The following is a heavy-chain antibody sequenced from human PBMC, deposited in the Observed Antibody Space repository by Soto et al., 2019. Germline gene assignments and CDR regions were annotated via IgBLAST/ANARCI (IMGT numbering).Heavy chain of an antibody. J-gene: IGHJ6*02. V-gene: IGHV4-39*01. CDR3: ARRSYGLALYYYYGMDV. Sequence: PSETLSLTGTVSGGCISSSSYYWGWIRQPPGKGLEWIGSIYYSGSTYYNPSLKSRVTISVDTYKNQFSLKLSSVTAADTAVYYCARRSYGLALYYYYGMDVWGQGTTVTVSS. CDR1: GGCISSSSYY. D-gene: IGHD5-18*01. CDR2: IYYSGST.